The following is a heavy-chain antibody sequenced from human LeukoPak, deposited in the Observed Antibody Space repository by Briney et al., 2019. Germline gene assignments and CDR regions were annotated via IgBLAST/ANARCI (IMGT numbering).Heavy chain of an antibody. V-gene: IGHV4-30-2*01. Sequence: SETLSLTCTVSGGSISSGDYYWSWIRQPPGKGLEWIGYIYHSGSTYYNPSLQSRVTISVDRSKNQFSLKLTSVTAADTAVYYCARGWHEATVDYWGQGTLVTVSS. CDR3: ARGWHEATVDY. CDR2: IYHSGST. J-gene: IGHJ4*02. D-gene: IGHD4-11*01. CDR1: GGSISSGDYY.